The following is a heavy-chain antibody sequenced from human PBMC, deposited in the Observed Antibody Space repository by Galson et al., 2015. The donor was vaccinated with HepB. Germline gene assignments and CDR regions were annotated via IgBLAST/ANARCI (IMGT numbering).Heavy chain of an antibody. J-gene: IGHJ6*03. D-gene: IGHD6-13*01. V-gene: IGHV1-8*01. Sequence: SVKVSCKASGYTFTSYDINWVRQATGQGLEWMGWMNPNSGNTGYAQKFQGRVTMTRNTSISTAYMELSSLRSEDTAVYYCARGTNSGYSSSWYWVARATTYYMDVWGKGTTVTVSS. CDR1: GYTFTSYD. CDR2: MNPNSGNT. CDR3: ARGTNSGYSSSWYWVARATTYYMDV.